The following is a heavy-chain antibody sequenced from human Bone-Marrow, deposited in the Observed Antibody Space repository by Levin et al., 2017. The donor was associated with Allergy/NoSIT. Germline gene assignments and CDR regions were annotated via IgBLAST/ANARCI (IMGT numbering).Heavy chain of an antibody. J-gene: IGHJ4*02. Sequence: GGSLRLSCAASGFTFDDYTMHWVRQAPGKGLEWVSLISWDGGSTYYADSVKGRFTISRDNSKNSLYLQMNSLRTEDTALYYCAKAGWRYSGYDYADYWGQGTLVTVSS. CDR2: ISWDGGST. D-gene: IGHD5-12*01. CDR1: GFTFDDYT. V-gene: IGHV3-43*01. CDR3: AKAGWRYSGYDYADY.